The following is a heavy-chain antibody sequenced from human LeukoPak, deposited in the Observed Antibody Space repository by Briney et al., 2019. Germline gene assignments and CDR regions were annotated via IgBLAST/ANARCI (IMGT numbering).Heavy chain of an antibody. CDR1: GFTFSSYG. J-gene: IGHJ4*02. Sequence: GGSLRLSCAASGFTFSSYGMHWVRQAPGKGLEWVAVIWYDGSNKYYADSVKGRFTISRDNSKNTLYLQMNSLRAEDTAVYYCGRDQGDGYRVWYFDYRGQGTLVTVSS. CDR2: IWYDGSNK. D-gene: IGHD5-24*01. CDR3: GRDQGDGYRVWYFDY. V-gene: IGHV3-33*01.